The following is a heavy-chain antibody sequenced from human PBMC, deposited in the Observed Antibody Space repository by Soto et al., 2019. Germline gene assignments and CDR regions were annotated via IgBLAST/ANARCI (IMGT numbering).Heavy chain of an antibody. D-gene: IGHD2-15*01. V-gene: IGHV3-30-3*01. CDR2: ISYGGSNK. CDR3: ARAKGYCSGSSCYYFDY. Sequence: QVQLVESGGGVVQPGRSLRLSCAASGFTFSSYDMHWVRQAPGKGLEWVAVISYGGSNKYYADSVKGRFTISRDNSKNTMYLEMNSLRAEDSAVYDCARAKGYCSGSSCYYFDYWGQGTLVTVSS. CDR1: GFTFSSYD. J-gene: IGHJ4*02.